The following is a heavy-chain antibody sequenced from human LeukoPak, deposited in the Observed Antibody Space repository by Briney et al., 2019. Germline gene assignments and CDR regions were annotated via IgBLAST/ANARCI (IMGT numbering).Heavy chain of an antibody. D-gene: IGHD2-2*01. CDR1: GGTFGSYA. V-gene: IGHV1-69*05. CDR2: IIPIFGTA. J-gene: IGHJ6*03. CDR3: ARCSVVPAAKDYYYYYYMDV. Sequence: SVKVSCKASGGTFGSYAISWVRQAPGQGLEWMGGIIPIFGTANYAQKFQGRVTITTDESTSTAYVELSSLRSEDTAVYYCARCSVVPAAKDYYYYYYMDVWGKGTTVTVSS.